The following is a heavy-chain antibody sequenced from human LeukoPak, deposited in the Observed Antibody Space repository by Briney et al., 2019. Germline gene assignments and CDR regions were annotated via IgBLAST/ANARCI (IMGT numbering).Heavy chain of an antibody. D-gene: IGHD1-26*01. Sequence: GASVKVSCKVSGYTLTELSMHWVRQAPGKGLEWMGGFDPEDGETIYAQKFQGRVTMTEDTSTDTAYMELRSLRSDDTAVYYCARDFARYSGSYFFPPDYWGQGTLVAVSS. J-gene: IGHJ4*02. CDR1: GYTLTELS. CDR3: ARDFARYSGSYFFPPDY. V-gene: IGHV1-24*01. CDR2: FDPEDGET.